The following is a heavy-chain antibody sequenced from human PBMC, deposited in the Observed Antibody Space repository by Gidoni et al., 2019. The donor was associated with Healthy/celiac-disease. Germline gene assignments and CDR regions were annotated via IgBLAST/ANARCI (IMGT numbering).Heavy chain of an antibody. D-gene: IGHD6-13*01. CDR2: ISGSGGST. CDR3: AKALAAAGPLNYYGMDV. CDR1: GFTFSSYA. V-gene: IGHV3-23*01. Sequence: EVQLLESGGGLVQPGGSLRLSCAASGFTFSSYAMSWVRQAPGKGLEWVSAISGSGGSTYYADSVKGRFTISRDNSKNTLYLQMNSLRAEDTAVYYCAKALAAAGPLNYYGMDVWGQGTTVTVSS. J-gene: IGHJ6*02.